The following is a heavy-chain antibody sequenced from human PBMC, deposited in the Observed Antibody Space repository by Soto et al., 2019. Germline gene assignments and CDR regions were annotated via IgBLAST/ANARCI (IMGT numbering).Heavy chain of an antibody. Sequence: QVQLVESGGGVVQPGRSLRLSCAASGFTFSSYGMHWVRQAPGKGLEWVAVIWYDGSNKDYADSVKGRFTISRDNSKNTLYLQMNSLRAEDTAVYYCASTSSGWYGGIDYWGQGTLVTVSS. V-gene: IGHV3-33*01. CDR2: IWYDGSNK. J-gene: IGHJ4*02. CDR1: GFTFSSYG. D-gene: IGHD6-13*01. CDR3: ASTSSGWYGGIDY.